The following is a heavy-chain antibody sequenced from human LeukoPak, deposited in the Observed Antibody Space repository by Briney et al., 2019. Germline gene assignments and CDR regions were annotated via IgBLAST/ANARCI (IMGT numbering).Heavy chain of an antibody. J-gene: IGHJ4*02. CDR1: GFTFSSYS. Sequence: GGSLRLSCAASGFTFSSYSMNWVRQAPGKGLEWVSSISSSSSYIYYADSVKGRFTISRDNAKNSLYLQMNSLRAEDTAVYYCARDSPHYYGSGSRGRDFDYWGQGTLVTVSS. D-gene: IGHD3-10*01. V-gene: IGHV3-21*01. CDR2: ISSSSSYI. CDR3: ARDSPHYYGSGSRGRDFDY.